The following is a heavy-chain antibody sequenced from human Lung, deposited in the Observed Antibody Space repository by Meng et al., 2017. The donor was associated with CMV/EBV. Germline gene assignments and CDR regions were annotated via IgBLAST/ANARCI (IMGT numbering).Heavy chain of an antibody. CDR1: GYTFTSSS. D-gene: IGHD6-19*01. J-gene: IGHJ4*02. Sequence: QVHLVQPGSELKKPWDSVKVSCQAAGYTFTSSSMNWVRHAPGQGLEWMGWININTGNPTYAQGFTGRFVFSLDTSVSTAYLQIDSLKADDTAVYYCARGNGWRFDYWGQGTLVTVSS. CDR2: ININTGNP. CDR3: ARGNGWRFDY. V-gene: IGHV7-4-1*01.